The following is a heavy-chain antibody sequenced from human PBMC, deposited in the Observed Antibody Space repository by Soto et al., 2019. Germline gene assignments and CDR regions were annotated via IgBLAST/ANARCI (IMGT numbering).Heavy chain of an antibody. CDR3: ARDPPFVSDFWSGYRPIPSYGMDV. V-gene: IGHV4-59*01. D-gene: IGHD3-3*01. CDR1: GGSISNYY. Sequence: PSETLSLTCTVSGGSISNYYWSWIRQPPGKGLEWIGYIYYSGSTNYNPSLKSRVTISVDTSKNQFSLKLSSVTAADTAVYYCARDPPFVSDFWSGYRPIPSYGMDVWGQGTTVTVSS. J-gene: IGHJ6*02. CDR2: IYYSGST.